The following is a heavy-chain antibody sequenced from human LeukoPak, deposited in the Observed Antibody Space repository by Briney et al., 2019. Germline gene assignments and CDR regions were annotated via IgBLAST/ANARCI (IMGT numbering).Heavy chain of an antibody. Sequence: PSETLSLTCTLSGGSISSSSYYWGWIRQPPGKGLEWIGSIYYSGSTYYNPSLKSRVTISVDTSKNQFSLKLSSVTAADTAVYYCARREGSYDFWSGYPHYFDYWGQGTLVTVSS. CDR1: GGSISSSSYY. D-gene: IGHD3-3*01. CDR2: IYYSGST. J-gene: IGHJ4*02. V-gene: IGHV4-39*01. CDR3: ARREGSYDFWSGYPHYFDY.